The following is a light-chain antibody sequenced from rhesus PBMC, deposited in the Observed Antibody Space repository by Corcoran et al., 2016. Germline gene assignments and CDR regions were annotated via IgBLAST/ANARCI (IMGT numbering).Light chain of an antibody. V-gene: IGKV1-19*01. J-gene: IGKJ2*01. CDR3: QHYGDLPYS. Sequence: DIQMTQSPSSLSASVGDKVTITCHGSQGFNSRLAWYQPKPGKATKPLSYAASRLPSGDPSRFSGSGSGTDDTLTISSRQPEDFATYYCQHYGDLPYSFGQGTKVDIK. CDR2: AAS. CDR1: QGFNSR.